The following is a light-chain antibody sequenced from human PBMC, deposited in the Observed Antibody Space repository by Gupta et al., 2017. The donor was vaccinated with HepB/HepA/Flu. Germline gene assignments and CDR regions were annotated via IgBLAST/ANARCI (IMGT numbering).Light chain of an antibody. CDR1: SSHIGAGYD. CDR3: QSYDSSLSGSNLVV. J-gene: IGLJ2*01. Sequence: QSVLTQPPSVSGAPGQRVTISCPGSSSHIGAGYDVHWYQQRPGTAPNLLIYGNSNRPSGVPDRFSGSKSGTSASLAITGLQAEDEADYYCQSYDSSLSGSNLVVFGGGTKLTVL. V-gene: IGLV1-40*01. CDR2: GNS.